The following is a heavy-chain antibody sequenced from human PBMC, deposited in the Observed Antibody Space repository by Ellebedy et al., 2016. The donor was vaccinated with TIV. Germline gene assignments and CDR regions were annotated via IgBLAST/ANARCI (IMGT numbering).Heavy chain of an antibody. J-gene: IGHJ4*02. D-gene: IGHD2-8*02. V-gene: IGHV1-46*01. CDR2: VNPSNGGT. Sequence: AASVKVSCKSSGYTFISDLIHWVRQAPGQGLEWMGAVNPSNGGTGYAQKFQGRVTMTRDTSASTVYLELRILRSEDTAVYYCAREGGVYFFDYWGQGTLVTVSS. CDR3: AREGGVYFFDY. CDR1: GYTFISDL.